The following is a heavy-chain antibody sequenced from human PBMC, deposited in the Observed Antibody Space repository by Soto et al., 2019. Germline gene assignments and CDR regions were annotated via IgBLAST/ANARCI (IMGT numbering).Heavy chain of an antibody. CDR1: GGSISSGGYY. CDR2: IYHSGST. CDR3: ASGQVVAAQH. Sequence: QLQLQESGSGLVKPSQTLSLTCAVSGGSISSGGYYWSWIRQPPGKGLEWIGDIYHSGSTYYNPPLKCRVTIPVDRSKNQFSLKLSSVTAADTAVYYCASGQVVAAQHWGQGTLVTVSS. V-gene: IGHV4-30-2*01. J-gene: IGHJ4*02. D-gene: IGHD2-15*01.